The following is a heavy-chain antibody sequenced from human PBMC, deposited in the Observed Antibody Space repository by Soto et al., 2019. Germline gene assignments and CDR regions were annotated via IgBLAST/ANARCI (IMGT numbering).Heavy chain of an antibody. CDR2: IYYIGTT. V-gene: IGHV4-31*03. D-gene: IGHD1-26*01. Sequence: SETLSLTCTVSGGSICSGRSYWSWIRQHPGKGLEWIGYIYYIGTTYYNPSLKSRITMSVDTSRNQFSLKLSSVSAADTALYYCARAAAVGPTWSFDYWGQGTLVTVS. CDR3: ARAAAVGPTWSFDY. J-gene: IGHJ4*02. CDR1: GGSICSGRSY.